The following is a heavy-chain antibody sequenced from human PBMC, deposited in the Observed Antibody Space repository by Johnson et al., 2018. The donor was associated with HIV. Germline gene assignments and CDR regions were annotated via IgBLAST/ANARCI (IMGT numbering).Heavy chain of an antibody. CDR3: ARDALEAFQAFDI. D-gene: IGHD2/OR15-2a*01. J-gene: IGHJ3*02. V-gene: IGHV3-30*14. Sequence: VQLVESGGGVVQPGRSLRLSCAASGFTFSSYAMHWVRQAPGKGLAWVAVISYDGSNQYYADPVKGRFPISRDNSKNTLYLQINSLRAEETAVYYCARDALEAFQAFDIWGQGTMVTVSS. CDR2: ISYDGSNQ. CDR1: GFTFSSYA.